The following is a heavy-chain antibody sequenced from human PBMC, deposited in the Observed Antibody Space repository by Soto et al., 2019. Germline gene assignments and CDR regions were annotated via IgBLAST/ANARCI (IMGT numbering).Heavy chain of an antibody. J-gene: IGHJ4*02. V-gene: IGHV5-10-1*01. CDR1: GYSFTSYW. CDR3: ASSSGSRKAGDYYFDY. D-gene: IGHD3-10*01. Sequence: EVQLVQSGAEVKKPGESLRISCKGSGYSFTSYWITWVRQMPEKGLEWMGRIDPGGSYTSYSPSFQGHVTVSADRSISTAYLQWSSLKSSETAMYYCASSSGSRKAGDYYFDYWGQGTLVTVSS. CDR2: IDPGGSYT.